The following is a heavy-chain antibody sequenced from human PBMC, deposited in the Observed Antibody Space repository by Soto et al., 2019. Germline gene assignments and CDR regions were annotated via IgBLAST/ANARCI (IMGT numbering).Heavy chain of an antibody. CDR3: ARDGFDY. Sequence: QVQLVESGGGVVQHGRSLRLSCAASGFTFGSYAMHWVRQAPGKGLEWVAVISYDGSNKYYADSVKGRFTISRDNSKNTLYLQMNSLRAEDTAVYYCARDGFDYWGQGTLVTVSS. V-gene: IGHV3-30-3*01. CDR2: ISYDGSNK. CDR1: GFTFGSYA. J-gene: IGHJ4*02.